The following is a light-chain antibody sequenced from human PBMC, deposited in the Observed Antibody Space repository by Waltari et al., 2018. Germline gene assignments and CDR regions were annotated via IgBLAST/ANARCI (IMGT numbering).Light chain of an antibody. V-gene: IGKV4-1*01. J-gene: IGKJ1*01. CDR3: QHYXXLXRT. CDR1: QSVFHSPINLNY. CDR2: WTS. Sequence: DIVMTQSPDSLAVSLGERATLHCRSSQSVFHSPINLNYLAWYQQKPGQPPKLLIYWTSTRASGVPDRFSGSGSGTDXTLTISSLQXXDVAVYYXQHYXXLXRTFXQGTKVEXK.